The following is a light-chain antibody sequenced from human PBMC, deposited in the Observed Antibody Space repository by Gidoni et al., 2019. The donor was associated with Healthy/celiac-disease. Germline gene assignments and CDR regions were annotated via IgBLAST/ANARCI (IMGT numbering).Light chain of an antibody. CDR2: DAS. J-gene: IGKJ1*01. Sequence: EIVLTQSPATLSLSPGERATLSCRASQSVSSYLAWYQQKPGQAPRLLIHDASNRATGIPARFSGSGSGTDFTLTISSLEPEDFAVYYCQQRSNWPWTFGQETKVEIK. CDR3: QQRSNWPWT. V-gene: IGKV3-11*01. CDR1: QSVSSY.